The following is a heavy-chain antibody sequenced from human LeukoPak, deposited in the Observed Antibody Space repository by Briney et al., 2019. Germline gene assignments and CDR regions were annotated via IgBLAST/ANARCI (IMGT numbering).Heavy chain of an antibody. CDR3: ARHYRITMVRGVPNLNWFDP. Sequence: PSETLSLTCIVSGGSISSSNYYWGWIRQSPGKGLEWIGSIYSRGSTYYNPSLKSRVIVSSDMSKNQFSLMLNSVTAADTAVYYCARHYRITMVRGVPNLNWFDPWGQGTLVTVSS. CDR1: GGSISSSNYY. CDR2: IYSRGST. V-gene: IGHV4-39*07. J-gene: IGHJ5*02. D-gene: IGHD3-10*01.